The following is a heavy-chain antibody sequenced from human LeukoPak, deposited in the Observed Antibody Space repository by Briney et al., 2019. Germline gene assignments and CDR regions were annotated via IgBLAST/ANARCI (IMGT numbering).Heavy chain of an antibody. D-gene: IGHD2-2*01. Sequence: GASVKVSCKASGYTFTSYYMHWVRQAPGQGLEWMGIINPSGGSTSYAQKFQGRVTVTRDTSTSTVYMELSSLRSEDTAVYYCARAPAAQNWFDPWGQGTLVTVSS. CDR1: GYTFTSYY. CDR3: ARAPAAQNWFDP. CDR2: INPSGGST. V-gene: IGHV1-46*01. J-gene: IGHJ5*02.